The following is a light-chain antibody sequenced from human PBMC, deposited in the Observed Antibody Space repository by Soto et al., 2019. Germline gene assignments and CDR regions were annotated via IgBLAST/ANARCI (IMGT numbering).Light chain of an antibody. Sequence: EIVMTQSPATLSVSPCEIATLSCSAIQSVSIDLSFYQQKPGQAPRLLIYGASSRATGIPDRFSGSGSGTEFTLTISSLQSEDFAVYYCQQYNNWPLTFGQGTRLEIK. CDR2: GAS. V-gene: IGKV3D-15*01. CDR1: QSVSID. J-gene: IGKJ5*01. CDR3: QQYNNWPLT.